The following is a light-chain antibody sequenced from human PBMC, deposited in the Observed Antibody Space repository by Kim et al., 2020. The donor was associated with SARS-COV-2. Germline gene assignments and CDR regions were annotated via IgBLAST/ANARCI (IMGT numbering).Light chain of an antibody. CDR1: ETISRN. V-gene: IGKV3-15*01. CDR2: AAS. Sequence: SPGASATLSCRASETISRNLAWYQHKPGQAPRLLIYAASTRATGIPARFSASGSGTGFSLTISSLQSEDVAVYYCQQYNNWPPMFTFGQGTKLEI. CDR3: QQYNNWPPMFT. J-gene: IGKJ2*01.